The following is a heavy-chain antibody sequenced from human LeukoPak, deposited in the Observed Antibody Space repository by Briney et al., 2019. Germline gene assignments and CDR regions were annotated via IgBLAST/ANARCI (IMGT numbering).Heavy chain of an antibody. CDR1: GFTFSSYA. Sequence: GGSLRLSCAASGFTFSSYAMSWVRQAPGKGLEWVSAISGSGGSTYYADSVKGRFTISRDNAKNSLYLQMNSLRVEDTAIYYCATYNSINGGEFQHWGQGTLVIVFS. J-gene: IGHJ1*01. V-gene: IGHV3-23*01. D-gene: IGHD2-8*01. CDR2: ISGSGGST. CDR3: ATYNSINGGEFQH.